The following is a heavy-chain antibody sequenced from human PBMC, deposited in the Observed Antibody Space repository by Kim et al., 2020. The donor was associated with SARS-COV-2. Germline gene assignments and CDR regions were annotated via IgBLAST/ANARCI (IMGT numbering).Heavy chain of an antibody. J-gene: IGHJ5*02. V-gene: IGHV1-69*13. CDR1: GGTFSSYA. CDR3: ARAGAPQGITGTTRWFDP. CDR2: IIPIFGTA. D-gene: IGHD1-20*01. Sequence: SVKVSCKASGGTFSSYAISWVRQAPGQGLEWMGGIIPIFGTANYAQKFQGRVTITADESTSTAYMELSSLRSEDTAVYYCARAGAPQGITGTTRWFDPWGQGTLVTVSS.